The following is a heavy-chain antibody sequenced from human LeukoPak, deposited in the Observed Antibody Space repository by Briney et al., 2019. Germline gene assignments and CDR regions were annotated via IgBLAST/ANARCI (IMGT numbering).Heavy chain of an antibody. CDR1: GFTFSSYG. CDR3: AKATYYYDSSGFWGDY. V-gene: IGHV3-30*18. J-gene: IGHJ4*02. CDR2: XXYDGSNK. D-gene: IGHD3-22*01. Sequence: GRSLRLSCAASGFTFSSYGMHWVRQAPGKGLXXXXXXXYDGSNKYYADSVKGRFTISRDNSKNTLYLQMNSLRAEDTAVYYCAKATYYYDSSGFWGDYWGQGTLVTVSS.